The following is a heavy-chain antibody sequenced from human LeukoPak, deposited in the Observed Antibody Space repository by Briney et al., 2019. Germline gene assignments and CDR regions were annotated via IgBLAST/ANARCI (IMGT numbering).Heavy chain of an antibody. CDR2: ISAYNGNT. J-gene: IGHJ4*02. CDR3: ARGGNIVVVPAANYYFDY. Sequence: ASVKVSCKASGYTFTSYGISWVRQAPGQGLEWKGWISAYNGNTNYAQKLQGRVTMTTGTSTSTAYMELRSLRSDDTAVYYCARGGNIVVVPAANYYFDYWGQGTLVTVSS. D-gene: IGHD2-2*01. V-gene: IGHV1-18*01. CDR1: GYTFTSYG.